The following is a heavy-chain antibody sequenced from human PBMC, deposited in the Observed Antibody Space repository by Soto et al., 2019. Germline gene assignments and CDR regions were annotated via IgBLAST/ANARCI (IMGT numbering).Heavy chain of an antibody. Sequence: GGSLRLSCAASGFTFSSYGMHWVRQAPGKGLEWVAVIWYDGSNKYYADSVKGRFTISRDNSKSTLYLQMNSLRAEDTAVYYCARDYLASAGRLDYGMYFWGQGT. V-gene: IGHV3-33*01. CDR2: IWYDGSNK. CDR1: GFTFSSYG. J-gene: IGHJ6*02. CDR3: ARDYLASAGRLDYGMYF. D-gene: IGHD6-13*01.